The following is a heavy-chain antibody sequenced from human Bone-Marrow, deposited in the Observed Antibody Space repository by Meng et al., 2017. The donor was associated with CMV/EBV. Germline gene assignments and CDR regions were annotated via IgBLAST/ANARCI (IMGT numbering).Heavy chain of an antibody. CDR2: SDPNGGGT. D-gene: IGHD2-2*01. J-gene: IGHJ6*02. V-gene: IGHV1-2*02. CDR3: ARERFLVPAASPDYYYYGMDV. Sequence: ASVKVSCQASEYTFTGYYIHWVRQAPGQGLEWMGWSDPNGGGTNYAQEFQDRVTMTSDTSIRTAYMELSRRRSDDTALYYCARERFLVPAASPDYYYYGMDVWGQGTTVTVSS. CDR1: EYTFTGYY.